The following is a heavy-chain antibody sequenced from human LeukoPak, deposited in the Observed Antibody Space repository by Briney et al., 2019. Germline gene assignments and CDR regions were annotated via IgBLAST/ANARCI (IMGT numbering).Heavy chain of an antibody. J-gene: IGHJ5*02. Sequence: GASVKVPCKASGDSFSSYGVNWVRQAPGQGLEWMGMIIPFLGITHYAQRFQGRVTIRADKSTGTAYMELSSLRSEDTAVYYCARARRVRGVSPDYSWLDPWGQGTLVTVSS. D-gene: IGHD3-10*01. V-gene: IGHV1-69*04. CDR1: GDSFSSYG. CDR2: IIPFLGIT. CDR3: ARARRVRGVSPDYSWLDP.